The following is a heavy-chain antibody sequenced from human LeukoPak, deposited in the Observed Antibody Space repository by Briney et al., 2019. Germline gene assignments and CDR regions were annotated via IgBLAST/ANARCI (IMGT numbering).Heavy chain of an antibody. CDR2: IAYDGSVK. J-gene: IGHJ4*02. V-gene: IGHV3-33*05. CDR3: AREHYDFWSGYSESGADY. Sequence: GGSLRLSCAASGFTFSTYGMHWVRQAPGRGLECVAVIAYDGSVKYYSDSVKGRFTISRDNSNNTLYLQMNSLRAEDTAVYYCAREHYDFWSGYSESGADYWGQGTLVTVSS. CDR1: GFTFSTYG. D-gene: IGHD3-3*01.